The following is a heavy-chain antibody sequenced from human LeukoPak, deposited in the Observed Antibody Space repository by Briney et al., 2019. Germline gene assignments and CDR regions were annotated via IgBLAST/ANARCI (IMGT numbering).Heavy chain of an antibody. CDR3: ARDPLGYCSGGSCYSYGMDV. D-gene: IGHD2-15*01. J-gene: IGHJ6*02. CDR1: GGSISSYY. V-gene: IGHV4-4*07. Sequence: SETLSLTCTVSGGSISSYYWSWVRQPAGKGLEWIGRIYTSGSTNYNPSLKSRVTMSVDTSKNQFSLKLSSVTAADTAVYYCARDPLGYCSGGSCYSYGMDVWGQGTTVTVSS. CDR2: IYTSGST.